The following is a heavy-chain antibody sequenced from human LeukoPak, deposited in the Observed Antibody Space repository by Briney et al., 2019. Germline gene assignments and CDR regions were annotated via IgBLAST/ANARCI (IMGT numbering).Heavy chain of an antibody. J-gene: IGHJ5*02. CDR3: ARGVGPNWFDP. Sequence: SETLSLTCTVSGGSISSSSYYWGWIRQPPGKGLEWIGSIYYSGSTYYNPSLKSRVTISVDTSKNQFSLNLSSVTAADTALYYCARGVGPNWFDPWGQGTLVIVSS. CDR2: IYYSGST. CDR1: GGSISSSSYY. V-gene: IGHV4-39*07.